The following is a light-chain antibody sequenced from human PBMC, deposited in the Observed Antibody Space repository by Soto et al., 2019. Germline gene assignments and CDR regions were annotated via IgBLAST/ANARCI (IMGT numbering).Light chain of an antibody. Sequence: EIVLTQSPDTLSLSPGERATLSCRASQSVSSYLAWYQQKPGQAPRLLIYGASSRPTGIPDRFSGSGSGTEFTLTISSLQPDDFATYYCQQYNSYSKTFGQGTKVDIK. CDR1: QSVSSY. CDR2: GAS. V-gene: IGKV3D-15*01. J-gene: IGKJ1*01. CDR3: QQYNSYSKT.